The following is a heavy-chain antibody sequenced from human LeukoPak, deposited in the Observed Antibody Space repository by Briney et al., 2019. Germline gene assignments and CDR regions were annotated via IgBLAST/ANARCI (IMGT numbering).Heavy chain of an antibody. J-gene: IGHJ5*02. D-gene: IGHD3-22*01. CDR3: ARLEDRDSRGYYQMWLDP. V-gene: IGHV4-39*01. CDR2: INYSGST. Sequence: PSETLSLTCTVSGGSISSGTYYWGWIRQPPGMGLEWIGSINYSGSTFYNPSLKSRVTISVDTSKNQFSLRLRSVTAADTAVYYCARLEDRDSRGYYQMWLDPWGQGTLVAVSS. CDR1: GGSISSGTYY.